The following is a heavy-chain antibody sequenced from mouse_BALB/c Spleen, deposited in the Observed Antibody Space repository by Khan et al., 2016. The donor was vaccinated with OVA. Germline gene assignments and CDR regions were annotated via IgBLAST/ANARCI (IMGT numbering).Heavy chain of an antibody. J-gene: IGHJ4*01. CDR2: IWSGGTT. D-gene: IGHD1-1*01. CDR1: GFSLTNYG. V-gene: IGHV2-2*02. CDR3: ASPLYYYGYAMDY. Sequence: QVQLKESGPGLVQPSQSLSITCTVSGFSLTNYGIHWVRQSPGRGLEWLGVIWSGGTTAYNAPFVSRLSIIKDNSKSQVFFKMNSLQANDTAIYYCASPLYYYGYAMDYWGQGTSVTVSS.